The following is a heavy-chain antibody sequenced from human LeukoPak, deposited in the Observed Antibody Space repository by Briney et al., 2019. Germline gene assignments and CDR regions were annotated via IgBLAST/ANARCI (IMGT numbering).Heavy chain of an antibody. CDR3: ARDQPPVLSGEYYYGMDV. D-gene: IGHD3-16*01. Sequence: NSGGTYYAQKFQGRVTVTRDTSINTAYMDLSRLISDDTAVYYCARDQPPVLSGEYYYGMDVWGQGTTVTVSS. J-gene: IGHJ6*02. V-gene: IGHV1-2*02. CDR2: NSGGT.